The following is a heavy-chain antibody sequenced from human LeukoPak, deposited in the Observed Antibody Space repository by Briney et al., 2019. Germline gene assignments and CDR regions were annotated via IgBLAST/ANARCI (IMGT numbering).Heavy chain of an antibody. V-gene: IGHV4-4*02. CDR1: GGSISSNDW. Sequence: KPSETLSLTCAVSGGSISSNDWWSWVRQPPGRGLEWIADIYHTGSTNYSPSLKSRVTISVDTSKNQFSLKLSSVTAADTAVYYCARHHSDTAMGRRPPSPYFDYWGQGTLVTVSS. CDR2: IYHTGST. J-gene: IGHJ4*02. D-gene: IGHD5-18*01. CDR3: ARHHSDTAMGRRPPSPYFDY.